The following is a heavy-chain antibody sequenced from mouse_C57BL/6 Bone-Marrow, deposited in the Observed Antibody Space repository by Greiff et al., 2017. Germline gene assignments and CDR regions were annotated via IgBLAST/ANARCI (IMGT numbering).Heavy chain of an antibody. CDR1: GYSFTGYF. D-gene: IGHD1-1*01. CDR2: INPYNGDT. V-gene: IGHV1-20*01. J-gene: IGHJ1*03. CDR3: ARRAYGSSYSYWYFDV. Sequence: VHVKQSGPELVKPGDSVKISCKASGYSFTGYFMNWVMQSHGKSLEWIGRINPYNGDTFYNQKFKGKATLTVDKSSSTAHMELRSLTSEDSAVYYCARRAYGSSYSYWYFDVWGTGTTVTVSS.